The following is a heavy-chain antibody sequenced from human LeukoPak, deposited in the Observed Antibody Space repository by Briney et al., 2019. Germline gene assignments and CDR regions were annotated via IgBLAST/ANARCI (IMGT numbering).Heavy chain of an antibody. CDR3: ARDSSSWDLFDY. CDR2: TYYRSKWYK. J-gene: IGHJ4*02. D-gene: IGHD2-2*01. V-gene: IGHV6-1*01. CDR1: GDSVSSDSDA. Sequence: SQTLSLTCAISGDSVSSDSDAWNWIRQSPSRGLEWLGRTYYRSKWYKDYAESVKSRMTINSDTSKNQFSLQLNSVTPEDTAVYYCARDSSSWDLFDYWGQGTLVTVSS.